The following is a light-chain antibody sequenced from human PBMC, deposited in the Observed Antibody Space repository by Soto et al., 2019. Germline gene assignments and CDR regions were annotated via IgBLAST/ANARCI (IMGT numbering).Light chain of an antibody. CDR3: QQYGTSEII. Sequence: EIALTQSPGTLSLSAGERATLSWGASQTLSNSFIAWYQHKHGQAPRLLVYDTSTRATGIPDRYSGSGYGTDFNLTISRLETEDFAVFFCQQYGTSEIIFGQGTRLEIK. V-gene: IGKV3-20*01. CDR2: DTS. J-gene: IGKJ5*01. CDR1: QTLSNSF.